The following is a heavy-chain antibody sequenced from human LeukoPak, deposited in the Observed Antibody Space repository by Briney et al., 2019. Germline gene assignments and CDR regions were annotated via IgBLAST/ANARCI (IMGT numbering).Heavy chain of an antibody. Sequence: SETLSLTCTVSGGSISSYYWSWIRQPPGKGLEWIGYIYYSGSTNYNPSLKSRVTISVDTSKNQFSLKLSSVTAADTAVYYCARSTYDSSGYYQYYFDYWGQGTLVTVSS. V-gene: IGHV4-59*12. CDR1: GGSISSYY. CDR2: IYYSGST. D-gene: IGHD3-22*01. CDR3: ARSTYDSSGYYQYYFDY. J-gene: IGHJ4*02.